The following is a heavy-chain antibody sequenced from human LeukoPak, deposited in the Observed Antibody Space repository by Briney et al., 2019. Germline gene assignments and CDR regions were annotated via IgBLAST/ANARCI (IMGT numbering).Heavy chain of an antibody. CDR2: ISPSGDIT. D-gene: IGHD2-2*01. V-gene: IGHV3-23*01. Sequence: GGSLRLSCATSGFTFSSYSMNWVRQAPGKGLEWVSGISPSGDITYYADSVKGRFTISRDNSKNTLYLQMNSLRAEDTAVYYCAKDLLGSSDYWGQGTLVTVSS. J-gene: IGHJ4*02. CDR3: AKDLLGSSDY. CDR1: GFTFSSYS.